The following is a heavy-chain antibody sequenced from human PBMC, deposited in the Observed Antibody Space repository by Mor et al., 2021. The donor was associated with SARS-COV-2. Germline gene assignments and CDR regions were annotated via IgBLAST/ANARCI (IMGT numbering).Heavy chain of an antibody. D-gene: IGHD2-15*01. CDR3: AKANCYGGNCHGGYF. J-gene: IGHJ4*03. CDR2: GSGDST. Sequence: GSGDSTYYADSVKGRFTISRDNSKNTLHLQMDSLRAEDTAIYYCAKANCYGGNCHGGYF. V-gene: IGHV3-23*01.